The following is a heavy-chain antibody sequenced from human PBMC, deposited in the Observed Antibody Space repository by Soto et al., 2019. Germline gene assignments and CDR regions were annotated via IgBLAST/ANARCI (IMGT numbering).Heavy chain of an antibody. CDR2: IYYSGST. CDR3: ARVGGIVGATTHDY. D-gene: IGHD1-26*01. Sequence: LSETLSLTCTVSGGSISSGDYYWSWIRQPPGKGLEWIGYIYYSGSTYYNPSLKSRVTTSVDTSKNQFSLKLSSVTAADTAVYYCARVGGIVGATTHDYWGQGTLVTVSS. CDR1: GGSISSGDYY. J-gene: IGHJ4*02. V-gene: IGHV4-30-4*01.